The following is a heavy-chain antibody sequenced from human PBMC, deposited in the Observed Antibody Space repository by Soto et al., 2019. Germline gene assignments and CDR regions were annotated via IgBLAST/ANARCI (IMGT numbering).Heavy chain of an antibody. CDR3: ARGPSSLTRFDY. D-gene: IGHD2-2*01. Sequence: QVQLVESGGGVVQPGRSLRLSCAASGFTFSSYAMHWVRQAPGKGLEWVAVISYDGSNKYYADSVKGRFTISRDNSKNTLYLQMNSLRAYDTAVYYCARGPSSLTRFDYWGQGTLVTVSS. CDR2: ISYDGSNK. V-gene: IGHV3-30-3*01. J-gene: IGHJ4*02. CDR1: GFTFSSYA.